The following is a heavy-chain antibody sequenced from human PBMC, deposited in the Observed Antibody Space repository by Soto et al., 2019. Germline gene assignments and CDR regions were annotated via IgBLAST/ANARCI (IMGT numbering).Heavy chain of an antibody. Sequence: SETLSLTCTVSGGSISSYYWSWIRQPPGKGLEWIGYIYYSGSTNYNPSLKSRVTISVDTSKNQFSLKLSSVTAADTAVYYCAREPSGGYSSSRYYYYGMDVWGQGTTVTVSS. CDR2: IYYSGST. CDR3: AREPSGGYSSSRYYYYGMDV. J-gene: IGHJ6*02. D-gene: IGHD6-6*01. CDR1: GGSISSYY. V-gene: IGHV4-59*01.